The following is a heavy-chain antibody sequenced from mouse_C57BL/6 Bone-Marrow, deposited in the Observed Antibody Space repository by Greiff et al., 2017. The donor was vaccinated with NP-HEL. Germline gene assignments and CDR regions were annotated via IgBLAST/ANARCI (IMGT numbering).Heavy chain of an antibody. CDR1: GYTFTSSW. CDR3: ARSLGYDGAPWFAY. V-gene: IGHV1-55*01. D-gene: IGHD2-2*01. J-gene: IGHJ3*01. Sequence: QVQLQQPGAELVKPGASVKMSCKASGYTFTSSWITWVKQRPGQGLEWIGDLYPGSGSTNYNEKFKSKATLTVDPSSRTAYMQLSSLTAEDSAVYYGARSLGYDGAPWFAYWGQGTLVTVSA. CDR2: LYPGSGST.